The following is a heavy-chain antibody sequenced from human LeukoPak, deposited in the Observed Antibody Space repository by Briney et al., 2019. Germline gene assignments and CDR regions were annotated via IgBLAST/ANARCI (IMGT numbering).Heavy chain of an antibody. V-gene: IGHV4-39*01. CDR2: IYYSEST. Sequence: SETLSLTCSVSGGSISGTTHNWGWIRQPPGKGLEWIATIYYSESTKKSPSLKSRVTISLDTSRNQFSLKLSSVTAADTAVYYCARQGSSSWYDWYFDLWGRGTLVTVSS. CDR3: ARQGSSSWYDWYFDL. D-gene: IGHD6-13*01. J-gene: IGHJ2*01. CDR1: GGSISGTTHN.